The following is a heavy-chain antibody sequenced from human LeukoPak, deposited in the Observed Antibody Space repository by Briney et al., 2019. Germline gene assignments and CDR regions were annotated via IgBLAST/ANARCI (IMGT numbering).Heavy chain of an antibody. CDR2: INPSGGTA. V-gene: IGHV1-46*01. Sequence: GSVKVSCKASGYTFTSYYIHWVRQAPGQGLEWMGIINPSGGTASYPQKFQDRVTMTRDTSTSTVYMELSSLNSDDTAIYYCARGVFGELENLMFQHWGQGTLVTVSA. D-gene: IGHD3-10*02. CDR1: GYTFTSYY. J-gene: IGHJ1*01. CDR3: ARGVFGELENLMFQH.